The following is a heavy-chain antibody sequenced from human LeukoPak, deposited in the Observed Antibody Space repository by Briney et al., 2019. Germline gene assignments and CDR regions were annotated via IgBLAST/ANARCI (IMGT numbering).Heavy chain of an antibody. CDR1: EFTLSSDW. CDR3: TTNFRYYVHRTGLQPY. CDR2: IHPDGSLT. D-gene: IGHD3-16*01. V-gene: IGHV3-74*01. J-gene: IGHJ4*02. Sequence: GGSLRLSCAASEFTLSSDWMHWVRQVPGKGLVWVSRIHPDGSLTDYADSVKGRFTISRDNAKNTLYLHMASLRVEDTAIYYCTTNFRYYVHRTGLQPYWGQGTLVTVSS.